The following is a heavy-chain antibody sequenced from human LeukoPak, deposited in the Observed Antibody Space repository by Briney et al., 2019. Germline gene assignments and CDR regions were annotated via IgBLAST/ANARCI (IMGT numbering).Heavy chain of an antibody. D-gene: IGHD1-26*01. V-gene: IGHV3-9*01. J-gene: IGHJ5*02. CDR3: AKDGEKWELLSWFDP. CDR1: GFTLNDYA. Sequence: GGSLRLSCAASGFTLNDYAMPWVRQAPGKGLEWVSGISWNSGSIGYADSVKGRFTISRDNAKNSLYLQMNSLRAEDTALYYCAKDGEKWELLSWFDPWGQGTLVTVSS. CDR2: ISWNSGSI.